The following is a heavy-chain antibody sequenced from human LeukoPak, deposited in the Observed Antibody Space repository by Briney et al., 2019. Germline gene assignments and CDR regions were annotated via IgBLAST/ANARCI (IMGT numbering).Heavy chain of an antibody. CDR1: GGSISSSSYY. D-gene: IGHD3-10*01. Sequence: SETLSLTCTVSGGSISSSSYYWGWIRQPPGKGLEWIGSIYYSGNTYYNPSLKSRVRISVDTSNNEFSLKLSSVTAADTAVYYCARTSYYGSGSWYFDLWGRGTLVSVSS. J-gene: IGHJ2*01. V-gene: IGHV4-39*07. CDR3: ARTSYYGSGSWYFDL. CDR2: IYYSGNT.